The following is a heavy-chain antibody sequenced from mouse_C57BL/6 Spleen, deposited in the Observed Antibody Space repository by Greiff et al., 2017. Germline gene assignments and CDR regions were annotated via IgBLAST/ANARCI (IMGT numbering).Heavy chain of an antibody. CDR3: ARDEAYYYGSSYYAMDY. Sequence: EVKLVESGPGLVKPSQSLSLTCSVTGYSITSGYYWNWIRQFPGNKLEWMGYISYDGSNNYNPSLKNRSSITRDTSKNQFFLKLNSVTTEDTATYYCARDEAYYYGSSYYAMDYWGQGTSVTVSS. CDR2: ISYDGSN. V-gene: IGHV3-6*01. D-gene: IGHD1-1*01. J-gene: IGHJ4*01. CDR1: GYSITSGYY.